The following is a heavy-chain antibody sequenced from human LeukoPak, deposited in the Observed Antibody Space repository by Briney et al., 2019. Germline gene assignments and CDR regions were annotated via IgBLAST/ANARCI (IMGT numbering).Heavy chain of an antibody. CDR2: IYYSGST. CDR3: ARGRASSSWYVIGY. V-gene: IGHV4-59*08. Sequence: PSQTLSLTCTVSGGSISSYYWSWIRQPPGKGLEWIGYIYYSGSTNYNPSLKSRVTISVDTSKNQFSLKLSSVTAADTAVYYCARGRASSSWYVIGYWGQGTLVTVSS. CDR1: GGSISSYY. J-gene: IGHJ4*02. D-gene: IGHD6-13*01.